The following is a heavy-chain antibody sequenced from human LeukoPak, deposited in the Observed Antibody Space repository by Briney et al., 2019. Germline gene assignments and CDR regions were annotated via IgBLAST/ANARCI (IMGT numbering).Heavy chain of an antibody. CDR2: IYHSGST. V-gene: IGHV4-30-2*01. CDR3: ARGGGSYSSNWFDP. D-gene: IGHD1-26*01. J-gene: IGHJ5*02. Sequence: PSETLSLTCAVSGGSISSGGYSWSWIRQPPGKGLERIGYIYHSGSTYYNPSLKSRVTISVDRSKNQFSLKLSSVTAADTAVYYCARGGGSYSSNWFDPWGQGTLVTVSS. CDR1: GGSISSGGYS.